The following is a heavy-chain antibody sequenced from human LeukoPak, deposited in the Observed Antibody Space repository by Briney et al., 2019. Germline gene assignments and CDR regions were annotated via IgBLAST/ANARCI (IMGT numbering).Heavy chain of an antibody. V-gene: IGHV3-30*04. J-gene: IGHJ6*02. CDR1: GFTFSSYA. CDR2: ISYDGSNK. CDR3: ARSIGLTGGGVDV. Sequence: GGSLRLSCAASGFTFSSYAMHWVRQAPGKGLEWVAVISYDGSNKYYADSVKGRFTISRGNSKNTLYLQMNSLRAEDTAVYYCARSIGLTGGGVDVWGQGTTVTVSS. D-gene: IGHD3-9*01.